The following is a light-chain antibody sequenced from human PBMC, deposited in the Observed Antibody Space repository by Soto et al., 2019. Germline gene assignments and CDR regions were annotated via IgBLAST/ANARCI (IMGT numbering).Light chain of an antibody. J-gene: IGKJ1*01. Sequence: DIQMTQSPSSLSASVGDRVTITCRASQSISSYLNWYQQKPGKAPKXXIYAASSLQRGVPSRFSGSGSGTDFTLTISSLQPEDFATYDCQQSYSTPRTFGQGTKVDIK. V-gene: IGKV1-39*01. CDR1: QSISSY. CDR3: QQSYSTPRT. CDR2: AAS.